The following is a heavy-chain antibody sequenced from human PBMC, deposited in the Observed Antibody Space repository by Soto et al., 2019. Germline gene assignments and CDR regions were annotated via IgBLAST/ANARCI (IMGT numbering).Heavy chain of an antibody. V-gene: IGHV2-5*02. CDR2: IYWDDDK. Sequence: QITLKESGPTLVKPTQTLTLTCTFSGFSLSTTEVGVAWIRQPPGKALEWLALIYWDDDKRYSPSLKSRLTITKNTNKNQVVLTMTNMYPVDTATYYCAHRFDWYYFDHCGQGTLVTVSS. CDR3: AHRFDWYYFDH. CDR1: GFSLSTTEVG. J-gene: IGHJ4*02. D-gene: IGHD3-9*01.